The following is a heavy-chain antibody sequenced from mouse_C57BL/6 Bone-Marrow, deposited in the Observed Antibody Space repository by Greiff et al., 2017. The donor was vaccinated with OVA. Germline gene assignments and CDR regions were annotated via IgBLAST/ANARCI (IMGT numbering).Heavy chain of an antibody. D-gene: IGHD2-4*01. CDR2: IYPGSGNT. CDR3: ARWRLRGGFAY. V-gene: IGHV1-76*01. Sequence: VQLQQSGAELVRPGASVKLSCKASGYTFTDYYINWVKQRPGQGLEWIARIYPGSGNTYYNEKFKGKATLTAEKSSSTAYMQLSSLTSEDSAVYFGARWRLRGGFAYWGQGTLVTVSA. CDR1: GYTFTDYY. J-gene: IGHJ3*01.